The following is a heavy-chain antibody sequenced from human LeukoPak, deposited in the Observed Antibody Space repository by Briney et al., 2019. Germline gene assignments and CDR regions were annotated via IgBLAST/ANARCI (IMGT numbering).Heavy chain of an antibody. CDR2: ITSDGTSI. CDR1: GFSFSITW. J-gene: IGHJ4*02. Sequence: GGSLRLPCAVSGFSFSITWMHWVRQVPGQGLVWVARITSDGTSISYAESVKGRFTISRDNAKDTLYLQMNSLRVDDTAVYYCARDWYHAIDQWGQGTLVTVSS. D-gene: IGHD2-2*01. V-gene: IGHV3-74*03. CDR3: ARDWYHAIDQ.